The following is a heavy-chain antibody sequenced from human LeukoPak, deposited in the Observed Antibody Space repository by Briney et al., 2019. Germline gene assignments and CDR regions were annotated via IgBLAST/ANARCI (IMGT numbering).Heavy chain of an antibody. V-gene: IGHV4-39*01. D-gene: IGHD2-15*01. CDR3: ARLGELLLPKCGFDP. CDR1: GGSISNSTYY. CDR2: IYYSGTT. J-gene: IGHJ5*02. Sequence: SETLSLTCTVSGGSISNSTYYWGWIRQPPGKGLEWIGSIYYSGTTYYNPSLKSRVTISVETSKNQFSLKLSSVTAADTAVYYCARLGELLLPKCGFDPWGQGTLVTVSS.